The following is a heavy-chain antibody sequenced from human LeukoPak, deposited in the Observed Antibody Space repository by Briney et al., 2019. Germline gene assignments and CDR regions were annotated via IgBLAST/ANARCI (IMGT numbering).Heavy chain of an antibody. CDR1: GFTFSSYG. V-gene: IGHV3-30*18. CDR2: ISYDGSNK. Sequence: GGSLRLSCAASGFTFSSYGMHWVRQAPGKGLEWVAAISYDGSNKYYADSVKGRFTISRDNSKNTLYLQMNSLRAEDTAVYYCAKAFEGMAAAGDAFDIWGQGTMVTVSS. CDR3: AKAFEGMAAAGDAFDI. D-gene: IGHD6-13*01. J-gene: IGHJ3*02.